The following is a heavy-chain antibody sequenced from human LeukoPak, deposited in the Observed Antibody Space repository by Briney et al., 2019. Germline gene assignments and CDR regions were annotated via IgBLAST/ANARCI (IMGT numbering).Heavy chain of an antibody. CDR3: AKDRGGYYGSGAFQFDY. J-gene: IGHJ4*02. Sequence: PGGSLRLSCAASGFTFSDSAMHWVRQASGTGLEWVARIRSKANTYAASYAASVKGRFTISRDDSKNTASLQMNSLKTEDTAVYYCAKDRGGYYGSGAFQFDYWGQGTLVTVSS. V-gene: IGHV3-73*01. D-gene: IGHD3-10*01. CDR1: GFTFSDSA. CDR2: IRSKANTYAA.